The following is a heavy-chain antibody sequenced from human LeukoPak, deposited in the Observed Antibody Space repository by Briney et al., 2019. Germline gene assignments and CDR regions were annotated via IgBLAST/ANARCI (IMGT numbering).Heavy chain of an antibody. CDR3: ARGVEMATILDY. CDR1: GGSISSYY. Sequence: SETLSLTCTVSGGSISSYYWSWIRQPPGKGLEWIGYIYYSGSTNYNPSLKSRVTISVDTSKNQFSLKLSSVTAADTAVYYCARGVEMATILDYWGQGTLVTVSS. D-gene: IGHD5-24*01. CDR2: IYYSGST. J-gene: IGHJ4*02. V-gene: IGHV4-59*01.